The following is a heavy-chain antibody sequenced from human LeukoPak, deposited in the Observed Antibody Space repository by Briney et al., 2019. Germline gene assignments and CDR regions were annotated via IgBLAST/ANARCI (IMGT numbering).Heavy chain of an antibody. J-gene: IGHJ4*02. CDR1: GGSFSGYY. CDR2: INHSGST. CDR3: ARGAQTYYDKAPVDY. V-gene: IGHV4-34*01. Sequence: PSETLSLTCAVYGGSFSGYYWSWIRQPPGKGLEWIGEINHSGSTNHNPSLKSRVTISVDTSKSQFSLKLNSMTAADTAVYYCARGAQTYYDKAPVDYWGQGTLVTVSS. D-gene: IGHD3-22*01.